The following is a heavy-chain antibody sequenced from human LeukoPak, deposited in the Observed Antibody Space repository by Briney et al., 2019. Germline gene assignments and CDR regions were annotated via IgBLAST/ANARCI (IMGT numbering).Heavy chain of an antibody. CDR3: ATPLQLPPDAFDI. V-gene: IGHV1-24*01. J-gene: IGHJ3*02. Sequence: ASVKVSCKVSGYTLTELSMHWVRQAPGKGLEWMGGFDPEDGETIYAQEFQGRVTMTEDTSTDTAYMELSSLRSEDTAVYYCATPLQLPPDAFDIWGQGTMVTVSS. D-gene: IGHD2-2*01. CDR2: FDPEDGET. CDR1: GYTLTELS.